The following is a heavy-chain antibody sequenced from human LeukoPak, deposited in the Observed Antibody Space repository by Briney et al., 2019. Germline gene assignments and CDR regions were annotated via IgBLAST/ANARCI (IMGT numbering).Heavy chain of an antibody. J-gene: IGHJ4*02. V-gene: IGHV4-4*07. CDR1: GGSFSGYY. CDR3: ARDGYYYDSSGYYRLDY. D-gene: IGHD3-22*01. Sequence: SETLSLTCAVYGGSFSGYYWSWIRQPAGKGLEWIGRIYTSGSTNYNPSLKSRVTMSVDTSKNQFSLKLSSVTAADTAVYYCARDGYYYDSSGYYRLDYWGQGTLVTVSS. CDR2: IYTSGST.